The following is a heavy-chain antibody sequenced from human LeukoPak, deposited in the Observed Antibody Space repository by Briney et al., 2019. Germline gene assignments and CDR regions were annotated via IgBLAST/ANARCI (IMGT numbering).Heavy chain of an antibody. CDR2: MNPNSGNT. V-gene: IGHV1-8*02. Sequence: ASVKVSCKASGYTFTSYDINWVRQATGQGLEWMGWMNPNSGNTGYAQKLQGRVTMTTDTSTSTAYMELRSLRSDDTAVYYCARDTDILTGYYRGVGYYFNYWGQGTLVTVSS. J-gene: IGHJ4*02. CDR1: GYTFTSYD. CDR3: ARDTDILTGYYRGVGYYFNY. D-gene: IGHD3-9*01.